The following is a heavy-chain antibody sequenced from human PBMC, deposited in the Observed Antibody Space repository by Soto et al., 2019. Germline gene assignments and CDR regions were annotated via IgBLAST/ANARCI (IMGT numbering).Heavy chain of an antibody. CDR1: GFSFDKYA. CDR3: AKDDVSGDGLWCASV. V-gene: IGHV3-23*01. Sequence: GGSPRRSWVASGFSFDKYAMIWVRQAPGKGQEWVSGITGSGRSIQYTASVKGRFAISRDNSKNTVYLQMDYLRAEDTAMYYCAKDDVSGDGLWCASVWGPGTAVTV. J-gene: IGHJ4*02. D-gene: IGHD2-21*01. CDR2: ITGSGRSI.